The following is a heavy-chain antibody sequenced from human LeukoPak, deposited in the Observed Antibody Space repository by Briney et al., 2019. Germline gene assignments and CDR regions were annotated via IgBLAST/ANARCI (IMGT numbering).Heavy chain of an antibody. CDR2: INPNSGGT. D-gene: IGHD3-9*01. CDR3: ARYFAGYYFDY. V-gene: IGHV1-2*06. Sequence: ASVKVSCKASGYTFTGYYMHWVRQAPGQGLEWMGRINPNSGGTIYAQKFQGRVTMTRDTSISTGYMELSRLRSDDTAIYYCARYFAGYYFDYWGQGTLVTVSS. CDR1: GYTFTGYY. J-gene: IGHJ4*02.